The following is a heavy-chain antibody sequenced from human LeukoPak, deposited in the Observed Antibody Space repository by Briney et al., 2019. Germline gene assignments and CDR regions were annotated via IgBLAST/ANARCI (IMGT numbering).Heavy chain of an antibody. D-gene: IGHD2-15*01. V-gene: IGHV5-51*01. CDR2: IYPGDSDT. J-gene: IGHJ4*02. CDR1: GYSFTSYW. CDR3: ARPSCSGGSCQQSREYYFDY. Sequence: GKSLKISCKGSGYSFTSYWIGWVRQMPGKGLEWMGIIYPGDSDTRYSPSCQGQVTISADKSISTAYLQWSSLKTSDNATYYCARPSCSGGSCQQSREYYFDYWGQGTLVTVSS.